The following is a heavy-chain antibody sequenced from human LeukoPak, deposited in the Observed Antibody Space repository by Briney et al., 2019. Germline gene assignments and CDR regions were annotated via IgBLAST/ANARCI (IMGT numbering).Heavy chain of an antibody. CDR2: ISWNTGGI. CDR3: ARTYYDFWSGPDAFDI. D-gene: IGHD3-3*01. Sequence: GGSLRLSCAASGFTFDNYAMHWVRQAPGKGLEWVSGISWNTGGIGYADSVKGRFTISRDNAKNSLYLQMNSLRAEDTAVYYCARTYYDFWSGPDAFDIWGQGTMVTVSS. CDR1: GFTFDNYA. J-gene: IGHJ3*02. V-gene: IGHV3-9*01.